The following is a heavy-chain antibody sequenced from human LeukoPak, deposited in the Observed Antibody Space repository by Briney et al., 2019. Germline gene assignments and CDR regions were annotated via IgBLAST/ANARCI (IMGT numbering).Heavy chain of an antibody. D-gene: IGHD2-2*01. CDR2: MHHGGST. Sequence: SETLSLTCGVSGDSIRNANYWGWIRHPPGQGLEWIAGMHHGGSTFYNPSLQSRVTISMYTSKNQFSLNLNCVTAADTAVYYCARVASSILGYASFDFWGQGTLVTVSS. V-gene: IGHV4-38-2*01. J-gene: IGHJ4*02. CDR1: GDSIRNANY. CDR3: ARVASSILGYASFDF.